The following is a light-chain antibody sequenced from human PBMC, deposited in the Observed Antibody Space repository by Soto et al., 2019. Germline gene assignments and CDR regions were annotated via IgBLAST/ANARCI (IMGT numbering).Light chain of an antibody. CDR3: QQRKSYPIT. J-gene: IGKJ5*01. V-gene: IGKV1-9*01. Sequence: DIHLTQSPSFLSASVGDRVTITCRASQDINTYLAWYQQKPGKAPKLLIFAASTLQNGFPSRFSGSGSVTEFTVTISRLQPEDFAPYYCQQRKSYPITFGQGTRMEIK. CDR1: QDINTY. CDR2: AAS.